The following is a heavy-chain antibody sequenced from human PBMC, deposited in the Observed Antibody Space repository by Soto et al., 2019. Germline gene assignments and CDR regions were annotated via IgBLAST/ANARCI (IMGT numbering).Heavy chain of an antibody. J-gene: IGHJ4*02. CDR3: SRGSDYNKVGY. V-gene: IGHV4-59*01. D-gene: IGHD3-9*01. Sequence: QVQLQESCPGLGKPSEPLYLTFTVSGDSISSYYWKWIRQPPGKGLQWIGFITNSETTNYNPSLKSRVTISRDTSKNELYLKLRSVTAADTAVYSCSRGSDYNKVGYWGQGTLVTVSS. CDR1: GDSISSYY. CDR2: ITNSETT.